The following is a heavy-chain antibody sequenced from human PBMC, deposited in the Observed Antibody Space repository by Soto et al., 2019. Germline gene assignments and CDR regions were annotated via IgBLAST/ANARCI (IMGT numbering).Heavy chain of an antibody. CDR2: IWYDGSNK. Sequence: QVQLVESGGGVVQPGRSLRLSCAASGFTFSSYGMHCVRQAPGKGLEWVAVIWYDGSNKYYADSVKGRFTISRDNSKNTLYLQMNSLRAEDTAVYYCARALSGYDAFDIWGQGTMVTVSS. CDR3: ARALSGYDAFDI. CDR1: GFTFSSYG. D-gene: IGHD5-12*01. J-gene: IGHJ3*02. V-gene: IGHV3-33*01.